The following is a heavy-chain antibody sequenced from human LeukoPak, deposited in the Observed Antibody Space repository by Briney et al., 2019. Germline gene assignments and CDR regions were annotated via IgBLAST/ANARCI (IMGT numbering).Heavy chain of an antibody. CDR3: ARGWGYFDY. CDR1: GASISSYY. CDR2: IYYSGTT. V-gene: IGHV4-59*01. Sequence: ETLSLTCTVSGASISSYYWSWIRQPPGKGLEWIAYIYYSGTTNYNPSLESRVTISVDTSKNQFSLKLSSVTAADTAVYYCARGWGYFDYWGQGTLVSVSS. J-gene: IGHJ4*02. D-gene: IGHD3-16*01.